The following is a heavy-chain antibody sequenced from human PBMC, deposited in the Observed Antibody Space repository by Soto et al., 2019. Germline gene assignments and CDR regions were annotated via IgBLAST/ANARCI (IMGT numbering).Heavy chain of an antibody. J-gene: IGHJ4*02. CDR1: GFSFTNAA. CDR3: ASQERGPVALDY. CDR2: IWYDGSKE. D-gene: IGHD1-1*01. V-gene: IGHV3-33*01. Sequence: QVHMVESGGGVVQPGRSLRRSCAASGFSFTNAAMHWVRQARGKGLEWVAVIWYDGSKEYYADSVKGRFTVSRDNSKNTLYLQMNSLRAEDTAVYYCASQERGPVALDYWGLGTLVTVSS.